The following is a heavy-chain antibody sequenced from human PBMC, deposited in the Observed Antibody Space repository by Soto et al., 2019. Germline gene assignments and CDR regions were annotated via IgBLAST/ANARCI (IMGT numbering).Heavy chain of an antibody. CDR2: ISYDGSNK. Sequence: QVQLVESGGGVVQPGRSLRLSCAASGFTFSSYGMHWVRQAPGKGLEWVAVISYDGSNKYYADSVKGRFTISRDNSKNTLYLQMNSLRAEDTAVYYCAKDRGRADWGQGTLVTVSS. D-gene: IGHD2-15*01. V-gene: IGHV3-30*18. CDR3: AKDRGRAD. CDR1: GFTFSSYG. J-gene: IGHJ4*02.